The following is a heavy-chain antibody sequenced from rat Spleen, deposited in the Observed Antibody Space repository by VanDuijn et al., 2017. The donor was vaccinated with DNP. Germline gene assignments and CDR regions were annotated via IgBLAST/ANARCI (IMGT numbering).Heavy chain of an antibody. D-gene: IGHD1-4*01. Sequence: EVQLVESGGGLVQPGRSLKLSCVASGFTFSDYYMAWVRQAPAKGLEWVATISYNGGTPYYRDSVKGRFTISRDNAQNILYLQMISVESEDTAIYYCARAVPRYFDYWGQGVLVTVSS. J-gene: IGHJ2*01. V-gene: IGHV5-7*01. CDR2: ISYNGGTP. CDR1: GFTFSDYY. CDR3: ARAVPRYFDY.